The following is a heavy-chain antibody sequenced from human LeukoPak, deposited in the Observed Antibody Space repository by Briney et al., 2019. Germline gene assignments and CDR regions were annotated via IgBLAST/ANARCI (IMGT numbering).Heavy chain of an antibody. V-gene: IGHV4-31*03. Sequence: SQTLSLTCTVSGGSISSGGYYWSWIRQHPGQGLEWIGYIYYSGSTYYNPSLKSRVTISVDTSKNQFSLKLSSVTAADTAVYYCARGYCSGGSCYSGLAFDPWGQGTLVTVSS. D-gene: IGHD2-15*01. CDR3: ARGYCSGGSCYSGLAFDP. CDR1: GGSISSGGYY. CDR2: IYYSGST. J-gene: IGHJ5*02.